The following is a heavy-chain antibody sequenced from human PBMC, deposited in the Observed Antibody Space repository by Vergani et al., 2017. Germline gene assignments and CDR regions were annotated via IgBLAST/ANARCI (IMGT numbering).Heavy chain of an antibody. CDR1: GFSFSSYS. Sequence: EVQLVESGGGLVKPGGSLRLSCAASGFSFSSYSMNWVRQAPGKGLEWVASISGSSSYVFYRDSVEGRFTITRDNAKKSVYLQMNSLRAADTAVYYCARSGYCAHGVCYMTYYYYMDVWGKGTAVTVSS. CDR3: ARSGYCAHGVCYMTYYYYMDV. J-gene: IGHJ6*03. V-gene: IGHV3-21*02. CDR2: ISGSSSYV. D-gene: IGHD2-8*01.